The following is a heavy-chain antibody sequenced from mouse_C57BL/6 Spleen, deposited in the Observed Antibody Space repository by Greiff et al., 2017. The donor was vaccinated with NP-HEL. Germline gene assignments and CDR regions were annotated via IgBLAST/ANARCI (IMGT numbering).Heavy chain of an antibody. CDR1: GYSITSGYY. Sequence: EVKLQESGPGLVKPSQSLSLPCSVTGYSITSGYYWNWIRQFPGNKLEWMGYISYDGSNNYNPSLKNRISITRDTSKNQFFLKLNSVTTEDTATYYCAREAFTTVVPWYFDVWGTGTTVTVSS. J-gene: IGHJ1*03. V-gene: IGHV3-6*01. D-gene: IGHD1-1*01. CDR2: ISYDGSN. CDR3: AREAFTTVVPWYFDV.